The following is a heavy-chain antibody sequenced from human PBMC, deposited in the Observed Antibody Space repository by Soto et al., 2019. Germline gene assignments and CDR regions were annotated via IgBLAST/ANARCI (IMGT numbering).Heavy chain of an antibody. D-gene: IGHD3-10*01. CDR3: SRHQEGRSMVFYGMDV. Sequence: GGSLRLSCAASGFTLSGSDIHWVRQASGKGLEWVGHIRTKSNNFATSYAESVRGRFTISRDDSDNTASLQMSSLKTEDTAIYYCSRHQEGRSMVFYGMDVWGQGTTVTVSS. CDR1: GFTLSGSD. V-gene: IGHV3-73*01. J-gene: IGHJ6*02. CDR2: IRTKSNNFAT.